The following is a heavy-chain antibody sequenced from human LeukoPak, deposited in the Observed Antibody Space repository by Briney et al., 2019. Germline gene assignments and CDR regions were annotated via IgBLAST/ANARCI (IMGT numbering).Heavy chain of an antibody. V-gene: IGHV4-34*01. Sequence: SQTLSLTWAVDGASLSGYYSSWIRQPPGKVIEWIGEINHIGSTNENPALKTRLTISIDTSKSQLSLTLSSVTAADTAISSRARSLRPRQGMAAYHVWGQGTLVTVSS. D-gene: IGHD4-17*01. J-gene: IGHJ3*01. CDR2: INHIGST. CDR3: ARSLRPRQGMAAYHV. CDR1: GASLSGYY.